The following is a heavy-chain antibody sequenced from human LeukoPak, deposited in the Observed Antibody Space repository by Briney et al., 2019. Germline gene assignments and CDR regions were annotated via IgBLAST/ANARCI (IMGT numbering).Heavy chain of an antibody. CDR3: ARGRHYGSGSYSGDFDL. CDR1: GFTFDDYG. J-gene: IGHJ2*01. Sequence: PGGSLRLSCAASGFTFDDYGMSWVRQAPGKGLEWVSGINWNGGSTGYADSVKGRFTISRDNAKNSLYLHMNSLRVEDTALYYCARGRHYGSGSYSGDFDLWGRGTLVTVSS. V-gene: IGHV3-20*04. CDR2: INWNGGST. D-gene: IGHD3-10*01.